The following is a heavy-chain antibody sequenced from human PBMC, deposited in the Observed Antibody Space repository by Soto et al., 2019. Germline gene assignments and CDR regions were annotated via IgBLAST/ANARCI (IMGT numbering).Heavy chain of an antibody. CDR3: AKVTKQSAESMYYYDSSGYYHIDY. Sequence: GGSLRLSCVASGFTFSSYAMSWVRQAPGKGLEWVSAISGSGGSTYYADSVKGRFTISRDNSKNTLYLQMNSLRAEDTAVYYCAKVTKQSAESMYYYDSSGYYHIDYWGQGTLVTVSS. CDR2: ISGSGGST. J-gene: IGHJ4*02. D-gene: IGHD3-22*01. V-gene: IGHV3-23*01. CDR1: GFTFSSYA.